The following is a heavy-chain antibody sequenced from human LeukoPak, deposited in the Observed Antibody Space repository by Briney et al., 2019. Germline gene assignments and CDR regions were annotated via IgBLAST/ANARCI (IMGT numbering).Heavy chain of an antibody. V-gene: IGHV3-23*01. CDR3: AKVGGGSSSWIDWYFDL. J-gene: IGHJ2*01. CDR2: ISGSGGST. Sequence: PGGSLRLSCAASGFTFSSYAMSWVRQAPGKGLEWVSAISGSGGSTYYADSVKGRFTISRDNSKNTLYLQMNSLRAEDTAVYYCAKVGGGSSSWIDWYFDLWGRGTLVTVSS. D-gene: IGHD6-13*01. CDR1: GFTFSSYA.